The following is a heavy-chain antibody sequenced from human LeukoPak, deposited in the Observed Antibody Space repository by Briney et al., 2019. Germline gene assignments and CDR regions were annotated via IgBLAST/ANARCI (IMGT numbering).Heavy chain of an antibody. CDR3: AGVGQGVVGANYYYYGMDV. Sequence: SETLSLTCTVSGGSISSGGYYWSWIRQHPGKGLEWIGYIYYSGSTYYDPSLKSRVTISVYTSKYQFSLKLRSVSAADTAVYYCAGVGQGVVGANYYYYGMDVWGQGTTVTVSS. CDR2: IYYSGST. CDR1: GGSISSGGYY. D-gene: IGHD1-26*01. V-gene: IGHV4-31*03. J-gene: IGHJ6*02.